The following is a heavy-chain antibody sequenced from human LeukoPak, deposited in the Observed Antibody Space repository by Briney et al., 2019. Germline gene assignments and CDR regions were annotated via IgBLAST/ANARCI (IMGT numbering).Heavy chain of an antibody. J-gene: IGHJ4*02. V-gene: IGHV1-18*01. CDR3: ARDPTSALVGATPFDY. CDR1: GYTFTSYG. CDR2: ISAYNGNT. Sequence: ASVKVSCKASGYTFTSYGISWVRQAPGQGLEWMGWISAYNGNTNYAQKLQGRVTMTIDTTTSTAYMELRSLRSDDTAVYYCARDPTSALVGATPFDYWGQGTLVTVSS. D-gene: IGHD1-26*01.